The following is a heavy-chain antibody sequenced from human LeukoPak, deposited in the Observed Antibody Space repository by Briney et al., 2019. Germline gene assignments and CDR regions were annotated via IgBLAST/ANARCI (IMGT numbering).Heavy chain of an antibody. J-gene: IGHJ4*02. Sequence: GGSLRLSCAASGFTFSTYNMKWVRQAPGKGLEWVSSITSTSSYIYYTDSVKGRFTISRDNAKKSLYLQMNSLRAEDTAVYYCARVHAAHPFDYWGQGTLVTVSS. CDR1: GFTFSTYN. D-gene: IGHD2-15*01. CDR3: ARVHAAHPFDY. V-gene: IGHV3-21*01. CDR2: ITSTSSYI.